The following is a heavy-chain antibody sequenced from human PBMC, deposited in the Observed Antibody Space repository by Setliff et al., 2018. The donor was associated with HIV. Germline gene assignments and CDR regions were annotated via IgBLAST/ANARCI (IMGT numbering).Heavy chain of an antibody. V-gene: IGHV3-23*01. CDR1: GFILSSYV. CDR3: ATDCAVVGGTGSLDS. Sequence: HPGGSLRLSCAASGFILSSYVMSWVRQAPGKGLEWVSGISGSGGSTYYADSVKGRFTISRDNSKNMLYLQMNSLRAEDTAVYYCATDCAVVGGTGSLDSWGQGTLVTVSS. J-gene: IGHJ4*02. CDR2: ISGSGGST. D-gene: IGHD1-26*01.